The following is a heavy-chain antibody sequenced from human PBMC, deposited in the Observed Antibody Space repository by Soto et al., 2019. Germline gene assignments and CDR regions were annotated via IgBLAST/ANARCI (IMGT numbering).Heavy chain of an antibody. CDR3: ARDRVSPARFGY. V-gene: IGHV3-66*01. J-gene: IGHJ4*02. CDR1: GFTVSGSY. CDR2: IYGDGTT. Sequence: VQLVESGGGLVQPGGSLRLSCAGSGFTVSGSYMGWVRQAPGKGPEWVSTIYGDGTTYYADSVKGRFSVSRDNSKNTLYLQMYSLRAEDTAIYYCARDRVSPARFGYWGPGTLVTVSS.